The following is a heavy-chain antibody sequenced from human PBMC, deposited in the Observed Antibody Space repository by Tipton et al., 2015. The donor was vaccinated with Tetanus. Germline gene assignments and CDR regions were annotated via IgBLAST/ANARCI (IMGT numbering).Heavy chain of an antibody. CDR2: INHSGST. Sequence: TLSLTCAVYGGSFSGYYWSWIRQPPGKGLEWIGEINHSGSTNYNPSLKSRVTISVDTSKNQFSLKLSSVTAADTAVYYCARGRGAAFDIWGQGTMVTVSS. D-gene: IGHD3-10*01. CDR1: GGSFSGYY. CDR3: ARGRGAAFDI. V-gene: IGHV4-34*01. J-gene: IGHJ3*02.